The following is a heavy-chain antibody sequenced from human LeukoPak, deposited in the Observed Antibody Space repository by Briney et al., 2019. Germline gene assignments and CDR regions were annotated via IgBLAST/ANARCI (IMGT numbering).Heavy chain of an antibody. Sequence: ASVKVSCKASGYTFTSYGIIWVRQAPGQGLEWMGWISAYNGNTNYAQKLQGRVTMTTDTSTSTAYMELRSLRSDDTAVYYCARMGPAAAGTTPNWFDPWGQGTLVTVSS. D-gene: IGHD6-13*01. CDR3: ARMGPAAAGTTPNWFDP. CDR2: ISAYNGNT. CDR1: GYTFTSYG. V-gene: IGHV1-18*01. J-gene: IGHJ5*02.